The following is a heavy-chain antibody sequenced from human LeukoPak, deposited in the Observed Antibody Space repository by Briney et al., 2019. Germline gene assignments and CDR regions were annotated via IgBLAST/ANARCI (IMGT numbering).Heavy chain of an antibody. D-gene: IGHD6-19*01. J-gene: IGHJ4*02. CDR2: ISNSGDII. CDR1: GFIFSDYY. V-gene: IGHV3-11*04. CDR3: ASDRSVPLTFDY. Sequence: PGGSLRLSCAASGFIFSDYYINWIRQAPGKGLEWLSYISNSGDIISYADSVKGRFTISRDNAKNSLYLQMNSLRAEDTAVYYCASDRSVPLTFDYWGQGTLVTVSS.